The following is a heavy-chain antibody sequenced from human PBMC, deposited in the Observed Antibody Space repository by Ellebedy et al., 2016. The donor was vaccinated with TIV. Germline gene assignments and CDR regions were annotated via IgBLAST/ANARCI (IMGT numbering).Heavy chain of an antibody. CDR2: IYSIGST. CDR1: GGSINNYY. J-gene: IGHJ4*02. V-gene: IGHV4-59*08. CDR3: ARHPPRSYDGKNFDA. Sequence: SETLSLTCTVSGGSINNYYWSWIRQPPGRGLEWIGYIYSIGSTNYNPSLKSPVTISIDTSKNQLSLKLSSVNAADTAVYYCARHPPRSYDGKNFDAWGQGTLVTVSS. D-gene: IGHD3-16*01.